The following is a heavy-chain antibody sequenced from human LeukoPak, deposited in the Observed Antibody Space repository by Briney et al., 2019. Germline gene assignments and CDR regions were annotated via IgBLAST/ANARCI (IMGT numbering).Heavy chain of an antibody. CDR2: IYYTGKP. D-gene: IGHD3-16*01. CDR3: ARFGVDYDMDV. CDR1: GGSISSHY. V-gene: IGHV4-59*11. Sequence: SETLSLTCTVSGGSISSHYWSWIRQPPGKGLEWIGYIYYTGKPDYNPSLKSRITISVDTSKNQVSLQVSSVTAADSAIYYCARFGVDYDMDVWGHGTTVTVFS. J-gene: IGHJ6*02.